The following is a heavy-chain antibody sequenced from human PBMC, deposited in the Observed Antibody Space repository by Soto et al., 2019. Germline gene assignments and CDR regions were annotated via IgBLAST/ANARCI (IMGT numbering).Heavy chain of an antibody. CDR1: GYTFTSDA. V-gene: IGHV1-3*01. J-gene: IGHJ3*01. D-gene: IGHD3-22*01. Sequence: VHLVQSGAEVKKPGASVKVSCRASGYTFTSDAMHWVRQAPGQGLEWLGWINVGTGYTTFSQKFQGRVSITRVTYASTAYMELSSLRSEDTAIYYGASAGAWGSNYDDAAFDAWGQGTKVTVSS. CDR3: ASAGAWGSNYDDAAFDA. CDR2: INVGTGYT.